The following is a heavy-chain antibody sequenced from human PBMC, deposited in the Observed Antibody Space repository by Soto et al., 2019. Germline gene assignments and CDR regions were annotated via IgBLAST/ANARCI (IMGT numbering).Heavy chain of an antibody. Sequence: SETLSVTCTVSGGSVISGSYYWSWIRQPPGKGLEWIGYIYYSGSTNYNPSLKSRVTISVDTSKNQFSLKLSSVTAADTAVYYCARDRFVESGYYLNGMDVWGQGTTVTVSS. V-gene: IGHV4-61*01. CDR3: ARDRFVESGYYLNGMDV. J-gene: IGHJ6*02. CDR1: GGSVISGSYY. CDR2: IYYSGST. D-gene: IGHD3-3*01.